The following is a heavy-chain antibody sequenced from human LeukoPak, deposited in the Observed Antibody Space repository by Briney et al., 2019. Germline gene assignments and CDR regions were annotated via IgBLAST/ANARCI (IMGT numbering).Heavy chain of an antibody. CDR2: IYSAGDT. D-gene: IGHD4-17*01. J-gene: IGHJ4*02. V-gene: IGHV3-53*01. CDR3: ARRAGEYSHPYDY. CDR1: GFTVSSNY. Sequence: GGSLRLSCAASGFTVSSNYMSWVRQAPGKGLEWVSIIYSAGDTYSADSVKGRFTISRDNSKNTLYLQMNSLRADDTAVYYCARRAGEYSHPYDYWGQGTLVTVSS.